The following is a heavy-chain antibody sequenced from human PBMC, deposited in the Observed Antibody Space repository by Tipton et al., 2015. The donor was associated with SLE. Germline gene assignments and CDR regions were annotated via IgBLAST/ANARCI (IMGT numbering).Heavy chain of an antibody. CDR3: AREDEGYDTYYYYYGMDV. Sequence: TLSLTCTVSGGSISSYYWSWIRQPAGKGLEWIGRIYTSGSTNYNPSPKSRVTISVDTSKNQFSLKLSSVTAADTAVDYCAREDEGYDTYYYYYGMDVWGQGTTVTVSS. CDR2: IYTSGST. D-gene: IGHD5-12*01. J-gene: IGHJ6*02. CDR1: GGSISSYY. V-gene: IGHV4-4*07.